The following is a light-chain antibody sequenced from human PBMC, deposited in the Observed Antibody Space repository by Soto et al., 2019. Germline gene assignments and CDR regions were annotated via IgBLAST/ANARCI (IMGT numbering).Light chain of an antibody. CDR3: CSYAGSSTHV. CDR2: EVS. J-gene: IGLJ1*01. Sequence: QSALTQPASLSGSPGQSITISCTGTRSDVGSYNLVSWYQQHPGKAPKLMIYEVSKRPSGVSNRFSGSKSGNTASLTISGLQAEDEADYYCCSYAGSSTHVFGTGTKVTVL. CDR1: RSDVGSYNL. V-gene: IGLV2-23*02.